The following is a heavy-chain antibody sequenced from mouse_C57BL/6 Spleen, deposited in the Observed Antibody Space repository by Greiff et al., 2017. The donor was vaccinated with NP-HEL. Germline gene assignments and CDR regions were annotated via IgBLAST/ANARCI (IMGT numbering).Heavy chain of an antibody. CDR1: GYTFTSYW. CDR3: ARGSYYGSSYHFDY. CDR2: IYPSDSVT. V-gene: IGHV1-52*01. J-gene: IGHJ2*01. D-gene: IGHD1-1*01. Sequence: QVQLQQPGAELVRPGSSVTLSCKASGYTFTSYWMHWVTQRPIQGLEWIGNIYPSDSVTHYNQKFQDKATLTVDKSSITAYMQLSSLTTEDSAVYYCARGSYYGSSYHFDYWGQGTTLTVSS.